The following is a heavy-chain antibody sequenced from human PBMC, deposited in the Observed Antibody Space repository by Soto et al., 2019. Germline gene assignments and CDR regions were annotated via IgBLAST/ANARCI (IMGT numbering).Heavy chain of an antibody. CDR3: ARVLDYDFWSGTTPVDD. V-gene: IGHV1-18*01. CDR1: GYTFTSYG. J-gene: IGHJ4*02. D-gene: IGHD3-3*01. CDR2: ISAYNGNT. Sequence: ASVKVSCKASGYTFTSYGISWVRRAPGQGLEWMGWISAYNGNTNYAQKLQGRVTMTTDTSTSTAYMELRSLRSDDTAVYYCARVLDYDFWSGTTPVDDWGQGTLVTVSS.